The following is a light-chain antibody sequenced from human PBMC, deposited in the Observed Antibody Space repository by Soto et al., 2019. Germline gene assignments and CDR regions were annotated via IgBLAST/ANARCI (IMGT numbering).Light chain of an antibody. CDR3: PSKPTSRTYV. Sequence: QSVLTQPASVSGSPGQSIAISCTGTSSDVGGYSYVSWYQQQPGKAPKLVISDVSNRPTGVSDRFSGSKSGNTASLTISGFQIEEEADYSCPSKPTSRTYVLETGTKVPVL. V-gene: IGLV2-14*01. CDR2: DVS. CDR1: SSDVGGYSY. J-gene: IGLJ1*01.